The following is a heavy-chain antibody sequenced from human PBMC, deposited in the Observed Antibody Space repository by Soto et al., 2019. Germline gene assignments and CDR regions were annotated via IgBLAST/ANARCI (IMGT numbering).Heavy chain of an antibody. Sequence: QVQLVQSGAEVKKPGSSVKVSCKASGGTFSSYAISWVRQAPGQGLEWMGGIIPIFGTANYAQKFQGRVTITADESTSTDYMELSSLRSEDTAVYYCAREEQQLVRDSDAFDIWGQGTMVTVSS. CDR1: GGTFSSYA. CDR3: AREEQQLVRDSDAFDI. J-gene: IGHJ3*02. CDR2: IIPIFGTA. V-gene: IGHV1-69*01. D-gene: IGHD6-13*01.